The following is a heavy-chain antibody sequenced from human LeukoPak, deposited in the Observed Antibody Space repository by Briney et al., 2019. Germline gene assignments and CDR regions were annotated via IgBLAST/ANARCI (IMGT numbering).Heavy chain of an antibody. Sequence: GGSLRLSCAASGFTFRSYSMDWVRQAPGKGLEWVSYISSSSSTIYHADSVKGRFTISRDNAKNSLYLQMNSLRAEDTAVYYCARDKGYQHCFDYWGQGILVTVSS. D-gene: IGHD3-16*02. CDR1: GFTFRSYS. CDR3: ARDKGYQHCFDY. V-gene: IGHV3-48*01. J-gene: IGHJ4*02. CDR2: ISSSSSTI.